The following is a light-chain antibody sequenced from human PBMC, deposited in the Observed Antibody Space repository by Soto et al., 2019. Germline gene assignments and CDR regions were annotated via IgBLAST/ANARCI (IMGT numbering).Light chain of an antibody. CDR3: SAYTSSSTTG. CDR1: SSDVGCYNY. Sequence: QSALTQPASVSGSPGQSSTISCTGTSSDVGCYNYVSWYQQHPGKAPKLMIYDVSNRPSGVSNRFSGSKSGNTASLTISGLQAEDEADYYCSAYTSSSTTGFGGGTKLTVL. V-gene: IGLV2-14*01. J-gene: IGLJ2*01. CDR2: DVS.